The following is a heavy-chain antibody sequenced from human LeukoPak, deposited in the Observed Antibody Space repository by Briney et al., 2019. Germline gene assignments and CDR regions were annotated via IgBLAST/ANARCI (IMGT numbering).Heavy chain of an antibody. J-gene: IGHJ4*02. Sequence: RASVKVSCKASGGTFSIYAISWVRQAPGQGLEWMGGIIPIFGTANYAQKFQGRVTITADESTSTASMELSSLRSEDTAVYYCAREYSSSSWLFDYWGQGTLVTVSS. CDR3: AREYSSSSWLFDY. D-gene: IGHD6-6*01. V-gene: IGHV1-69*13. CDR2: IIPIFGTA. CDR1: GGTFSIYA.